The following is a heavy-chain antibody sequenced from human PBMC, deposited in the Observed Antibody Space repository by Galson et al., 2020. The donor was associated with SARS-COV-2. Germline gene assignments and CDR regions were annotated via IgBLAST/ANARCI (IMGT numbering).Heavy chain of an antibody. D-gene: IGHD2-2*01. Sequence: SETLSLTCAVYGGSFSGYYWSWIRQPPGKGLEWIGEINHSGSTNYNPSLKSRVTISVDTSKNQFSLKLSSVTAADTAVYYCARGGVRYQLLWGSYGMDVWGQGTTVTVSS. V-gene: IGHV4-34*01. CDR1: GGSFSGYY. CDR2: INHSGST. CDR3: ARGGVRYQLLWGSYGMDV. J-gene: IGHJ6*02.